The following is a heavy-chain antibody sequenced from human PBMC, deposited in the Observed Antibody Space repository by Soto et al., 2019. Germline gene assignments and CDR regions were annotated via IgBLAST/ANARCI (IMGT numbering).Heavy chain of an antibody. V-gene: IGHV3-48*02. CDR1: GFTFSSYS. Sequence: GGSLRLSCAASGFTFSSYSMNWVRQAPGKGLEWVSYISSSSSTIYYADSVKGRFTISRDNAKNSLYLQRNSLRDEDTAVYYCARDLRPLYSSSWYFDYWGQGTLVTVSS. CDR3: ARDLRPLYSSSWYFDY. D-gene: IGHD6-13*01. CDR2: ISSSSSTI. J-gene: IGHJ4*02.